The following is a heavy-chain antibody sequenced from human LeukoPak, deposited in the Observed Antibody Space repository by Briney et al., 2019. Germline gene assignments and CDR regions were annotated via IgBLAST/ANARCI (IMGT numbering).Heavy chain of an antibody. D-gene: IGHD3-3*01. CDR1: GYSFTGYS. CDR3: ARDKLFAADYDFWSGELDY. J-gene: IGHJ4*02. V-gene: IGHV1-2*02. Sequence: ASVKVSCKASGYSFTGYSIHWVRQAPGQGLEWMGSINPNSGGTNYAQKFQGRVTMTRDTSISTAYMELSRLRSDDTAVYYCARDKLFAADYDFWSGELDYWGQGTLVTVSS. CDR2: INPNSGGT.